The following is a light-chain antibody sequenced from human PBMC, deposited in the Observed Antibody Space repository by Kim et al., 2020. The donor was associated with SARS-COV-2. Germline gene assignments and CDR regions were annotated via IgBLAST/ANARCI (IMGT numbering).Light chain of an antibody. CDR3: SSYISSSTLEV. V-gene: IGLV2-14*03. J-gene: IGLJ1*01. CDR2: DVS. CDR1: SSHIGAYNY. Sequence: QSITVSCTGTSSHIGAYNYVSWYQQHPGKAPKLMIYDVSYRPSGVSNRFSGSKSGNTASLTISGLQAEDDADYYCSSYISSSTLEVVGTGTKVTVL.